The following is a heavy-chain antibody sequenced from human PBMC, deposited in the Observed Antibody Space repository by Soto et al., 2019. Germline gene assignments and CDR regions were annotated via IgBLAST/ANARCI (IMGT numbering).Heavy chain of an antibody. CDR2: MNPNSGNT. V-gene: IGHV1-8*01. CDR3: ARWLGTGDYYYYGMDV. CDR1: GYTFTSYD. Sequence: GASVKVSCKASGYTFTSYDINWVRQATGQGLEWMGWMNPNSGNTGYAQKFQGRVTMTRNTSISTAYMELSSLRSEDTAVYYCARWLGTGDYYYYGMDVWGQGTTVTVSS. J-gene: IGHJ6*02. D-gene: IGHD6-19*01.